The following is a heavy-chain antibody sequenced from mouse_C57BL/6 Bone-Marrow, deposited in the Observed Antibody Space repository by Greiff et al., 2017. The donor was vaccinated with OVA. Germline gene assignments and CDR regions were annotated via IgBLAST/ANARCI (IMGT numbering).Heavy chain of an antibody. CDR3: EILGDYYGSISFAY. J-gene: IGHJ3*01. D-gene: IGHD1-1*01. CDR2: IHPSDSDT. CDR1: GYTFTSYW. Sequence: QVQLQQPGAELAKPGASVKVSCKASGYTFTSYWMHWVKQRPGQGLEWIGRIHPSDSDTNYNQKFKGKATLTVDKSSSTAYMQLSSLTSEDSAVYYCEILGDYYGSISFAYWGQGTLVTVSA. V-gene: IGHV1-74*01.